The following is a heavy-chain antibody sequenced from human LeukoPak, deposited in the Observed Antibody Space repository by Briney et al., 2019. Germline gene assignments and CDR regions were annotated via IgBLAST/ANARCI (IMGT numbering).Heavy chain of an antibody. CDR2: IYHSGST. Sequence: SQTLSLTCTVSGGSISSGGYYWSWIRQPPGKGLEWIGYIYHSGSTYYNPSLKSRVTISVDTSKNQVSLKLSSVTAADTAVYYCARAGGYVLYFDYWGQGTLVTVSS. CDR3: ARAGGYVLYFDY. CDR1: GGSISSGGYY. D-gene: IGHD5-12*01. V-gene: IGHV4-30-2*01. J-gene: IGHJ4*02.